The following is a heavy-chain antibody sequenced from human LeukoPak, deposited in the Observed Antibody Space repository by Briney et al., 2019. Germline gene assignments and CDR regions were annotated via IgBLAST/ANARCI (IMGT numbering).Heavy chain of an antibody. Sequence: GRSLRLSCAASGCTFSSYGMHWVRQAPGKGLEWVAVISYDGSNKYYADSVKGRFTISRDNSKNTLYLQMNSLRAEDTAVYYCAKDLYTATITLSFDYWGQGTLVTVSS. J-gene: IGHJ4*02. V-gene: IGHV3-30*18. CDR2: ISYDGSNK. D-gene: IGHD5-18*01. CDR1: GCTFSSYG. CDR3: AKDLYTATITLSFDY.